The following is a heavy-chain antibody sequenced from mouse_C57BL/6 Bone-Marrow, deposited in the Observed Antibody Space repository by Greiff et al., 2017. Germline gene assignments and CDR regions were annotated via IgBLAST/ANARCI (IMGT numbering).Heavy chain of an antibody. Sequence: EVQGVESGAELVRPGASVKLSCTASGFNIKDDYMHWVKQRHEQGLEWIGWIDPENGDTEYASKFQGKATITSEKSSNTAYLQLSSLTSEDTAVYYCTTYYYCSPACFAYWGQGTLVTVSA. V-gene: IGHV14-4*01. CDR2: IDPENGDT. CDR3: TTYYYCSPACFAY. D-gene: IGHD1-1*01. J-gene: IGHJ3*01. CDR1: GFNIKDDY.